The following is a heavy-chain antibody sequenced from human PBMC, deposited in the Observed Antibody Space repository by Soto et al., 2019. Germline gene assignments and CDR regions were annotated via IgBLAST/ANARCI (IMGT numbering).Heavy chain of an antibody. J-gene: IGHJ6*02. CDR2: IYNGGST. Sequence: DVQLVETGGGLIQPGGSLRLSCAASGFTVSNNYMSWVRQTPGKGLEWVSVIYNGGSTYYADSVKGRFTISRDSSRNTLYLQMNSLRAEDTALYYCARHEATGPYYYQMDVWGQGTTVTVSS. D-gene: IGHD3-9*01. CDR3: ARHEATGPYYYQMDV. V-gene: IGHV3-53*02. CDR1: GFTVSNNY.